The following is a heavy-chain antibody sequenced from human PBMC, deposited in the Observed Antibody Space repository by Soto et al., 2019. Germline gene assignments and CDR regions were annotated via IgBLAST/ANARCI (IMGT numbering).Heavy chain of an antibody. V-gene: IGHV4-31*03. CDR2: IYCSGTT. CDR3: ARGRGYSYGPYYFDY. CDR1: GGSISSEGYY. J-gene: IGHJ4*02. Sequence: KTSETLSLTCTVSGGSISSEGYYWSWFRQLPGKGLEWIGDIYCSGTTYHNPSLRSRLTISGDASKNQFSLKLSSVTAADTALYYCARGRGYSYGPYYFDYWGQGTLVTVSS. D-gene: IGHD5-18*01.